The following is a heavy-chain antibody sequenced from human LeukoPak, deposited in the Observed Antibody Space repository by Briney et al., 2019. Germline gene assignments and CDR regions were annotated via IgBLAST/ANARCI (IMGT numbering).Heavy chain of an antibody. Sequence: SETLSLTCAAYGGSFSGYFWTWIRQPPGKGLEWIGEINHSGSTNYSPSLKSRVTMSLDTSKNQFSLKLNSVTAADTAVYYCVRDRDGSHDYWGQGTQVTVSS. V-gene: IGHV4-34*01. CDR2: INHSGST. CDR3: VRDRDGSHDY. J-gene: IGHJ4*02. CDR1: GGSFSGYF. D-gene: IGHD1-26*01.